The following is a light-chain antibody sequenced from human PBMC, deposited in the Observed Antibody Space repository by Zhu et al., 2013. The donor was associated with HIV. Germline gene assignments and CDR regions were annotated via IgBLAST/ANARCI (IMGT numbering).Light chain of an antibody. Sequence: EIVLTQSPGTLSLSPGERATLSCRASQSFSSTYLAWYQQKPGQAPRLLIYGTSTRATGIPARFSGSGSGTAFTLTISRLQSEDFAVYYCQQYNNWPPLTFGGGTKVEIK. CDR2: GTS. J-gene: IGKJ4*01. CDR3: QQYNNWPPLT. CDR1: QSFSSTY. V-gene: IGKV3-15*01.